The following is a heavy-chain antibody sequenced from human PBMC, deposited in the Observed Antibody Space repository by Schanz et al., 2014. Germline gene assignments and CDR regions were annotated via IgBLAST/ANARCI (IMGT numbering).Heavy chain of an antibody. J-gene: IGHJ4*02. CDR1: GGTFSSDT. CDR2: IIPVLNIA. V-gene: IGHV1-69*02. Sequence: QVHLVQSGAEVKKPGSSVKVSCKASGGTFSSDTISWMRQAPGQGLEWMGKIIPVLNIATYAQRFQGRVSITADTSTNTAYMELSSLASEDTAVHYCARGRGFYDYWGQGTLVTVSS. D-gene: IGHD3-10*01. CDR3: ARGRGFYDY.